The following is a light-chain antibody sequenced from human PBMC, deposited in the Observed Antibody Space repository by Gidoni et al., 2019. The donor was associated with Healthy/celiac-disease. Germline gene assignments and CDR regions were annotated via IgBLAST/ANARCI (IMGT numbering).Light chain of an antibody. Sequence: QSPSSLSASVGDRVTITCRASQSISSYLNWYQQKPGKAPKLLIYAASSLQSGVPSRFSGSGSGTDFTLTISSLQPEDFATYYCQQSYSTPVTFGGGTRVEIK. CDR2: AAS. CDR3: QQSYSTPVT. J-gene: IGKJ4*01. V-gene: IGKV1-39*01. CDR1: QSISSY.